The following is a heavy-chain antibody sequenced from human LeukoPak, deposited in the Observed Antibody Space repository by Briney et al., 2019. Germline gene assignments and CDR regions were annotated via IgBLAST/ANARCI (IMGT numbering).Heavy chain of an antibody. V-gene: IGHV1-2*06. CDR2: INPNSGGT. D-gene: IGHD1-26*01. CDR1: GYTFTGYY. J-gene: IGHJ3*02. CDR3: ARDGSYFLGDAFDI. Sequence: ASVKVSCKASGYTFTGYYMHWVRQAPGQGLEWMGRINPNSGGTNYAQKFQGRVTMTRVTSISTAYMELSRLRSDDTAVYYCARDGSYFLGDAFDIWGQGTMVTVSS.